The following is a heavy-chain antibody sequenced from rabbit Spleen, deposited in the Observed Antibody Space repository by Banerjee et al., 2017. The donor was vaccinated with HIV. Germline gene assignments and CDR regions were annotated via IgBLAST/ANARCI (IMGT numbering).Heavy chain of an antibody. CDR2: IASGNSGYN. CDR3: ARDAAGREDFNL. CDR1: GFSFGSNYY. Sequence: QSLEESGGGLVKPGASLTLTCKASGFSFGSNYYMCWVRQAPGKGLEWIACIASGNSGYNYYATWATGRFTISKTSSTTVTLQLTSLTAADTATYFCARDAAGREDFNLWGPGTLVTVS. J-gene: IGHJ4*01. D-gene: IGHD4-2*01. V-gene: IGHV1S40*01.